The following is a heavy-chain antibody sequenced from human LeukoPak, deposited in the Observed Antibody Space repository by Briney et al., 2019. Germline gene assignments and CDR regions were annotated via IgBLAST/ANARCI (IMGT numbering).Heavy chain of an antibody. J-gene: IGHJ6*02. CDR1: GYTFTGYY. D-gene: IGHD4-11*01. CDR3: ATVTTYDYYYGMDV. CDR2: INPNSGGT. V-gene: IGHV1-2*06. Sequence: ASVKVSCKASGYTFTGYYMHWVRQAPGQGLEWMGRINPNSGGTNYAQKFQGRVTMTRDTSISTAYMELSRLTSDDTAVYYCATVTTYDYYYGMDVWGQGTTVTASS.